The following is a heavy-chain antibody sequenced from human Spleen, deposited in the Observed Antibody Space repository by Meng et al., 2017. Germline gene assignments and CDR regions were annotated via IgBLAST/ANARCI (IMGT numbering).Heavy chain of an antibody. D-gene: IGHD3-16*01. V-gene: IGHV1-18*01. Sequence: QVQLVQSGAEVKKPGASVKVSCKASGYTHTHYQMDWVRQAPGQGLEWRGWIHPSGNANYAQKFQGRVTMTPDTSTTTAYMELKSLASDDTAVYYCARDDRYWDYVWGSPPKESFQHWGQGTLVTVSS. CDR3: ARDDRYWDYVWGSPPKESFQH. CDR1: GYTHTHYQ. J-gene: IGHJ1*01. CDR2: IHPSGNA.